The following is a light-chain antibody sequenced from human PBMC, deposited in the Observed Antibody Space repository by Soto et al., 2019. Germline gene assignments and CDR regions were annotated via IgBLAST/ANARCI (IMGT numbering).Light chain of an antibody. CDR2: AAF. CDR1: QDISND. J-gene: IGKJ3*01. V-gene: IGKV1-33*01. CDR3: QKYDNLPPT. Sequence: IRMTQSPSSLSASVGDRVTITCQASQDISNDLNWYQQKPGKAPKLLIYAAFNLETGVPSRFSGSGSGTHFTFTISSLQPEDIATYYCQKYDNLPPTFGPGTKVDIK.